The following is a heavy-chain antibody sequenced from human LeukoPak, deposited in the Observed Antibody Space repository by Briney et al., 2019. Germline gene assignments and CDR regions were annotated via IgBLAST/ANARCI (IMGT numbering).Heavy chain of an antibody. J-gene: IGHJ6*03. Sequence: SETLSLTCAVYGGSFSGYYWSWIRQPPGKGLEWIGEINHSGSTNYNPSLKSRVTISVDTSKNQFSLKLSSVTAADTAVYYCARGPGNNYYYYYYMDVWGKGTTVTVSS. CDR2: INHSGST. V-gene: IGHV4-34*01. CDR3: ARGPGNNYYYYYYMDV. CDR1: GGSFSGYY. D-gene: IGHD4-23*01.